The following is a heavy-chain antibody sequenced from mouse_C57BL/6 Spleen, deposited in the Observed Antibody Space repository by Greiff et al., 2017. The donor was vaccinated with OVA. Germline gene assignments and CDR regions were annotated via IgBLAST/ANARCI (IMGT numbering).Heavy chain of an antibody. V-gene: IGHV5-4*01. J-gene: IGHJ2*01. CDR1: GFTFSSYA. CDR3: ARERYYGSSSYFDY. D-gene: IGHD1-1*01. Sequence: EVQLVESGGGLVKPGGSLKLSCAASGFTFSSYAMSWVRQTPEKRLEWVATISDGGSYTYYPDNVKGRFTISRDNAKNNLYLQMSHLKSEDTAMYYCARERYYGSSSYFDYWGQGTTLTVSS. CDR2: ISDGGSYT.